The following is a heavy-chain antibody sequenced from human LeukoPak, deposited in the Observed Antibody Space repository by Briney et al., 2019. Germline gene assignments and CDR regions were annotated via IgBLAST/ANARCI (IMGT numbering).Heavy chain of an antibody. V-gene: IGHV4-34*01. Sequence: GSLRLSCAASGFTFSNAWMSWVRQPPGKGLEWIGEINHSGSTNYNPSLKSRVTISVDTSKNQFSLKLSSVTAADTAVYYCARGSRPFDYWGQGTLVTVSS. CDR1: GFTFSNAW. CDR2: INHSGST. CDR3: ARGSRPFDY. D-gene: IGHD6-13*01. J-gene: IGHJ4*02.